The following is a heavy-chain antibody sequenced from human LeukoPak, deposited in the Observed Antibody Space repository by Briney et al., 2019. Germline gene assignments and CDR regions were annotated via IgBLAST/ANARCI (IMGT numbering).Heavy chain of an antibody. D-gene: IGHD1-14*01. J-gene: IGHJ6*03. CDR3: SSSNQRPKTGETMRNYVFYMDV. V-gene: IGHV1-69*05. CDR1: GGTFSNTA. CDR2: VIPMYSTT. Sequence: GASVKVSCKASGGTFSNTAFNWVRQAPGQGLQWMGGVIPMYSTTTIAHRFQGRLTISTDESTSTVTMELRSLKSEDTAVYYCSSSNQRPKTGETMRNYVFYMDVWGSGTTVTVS.